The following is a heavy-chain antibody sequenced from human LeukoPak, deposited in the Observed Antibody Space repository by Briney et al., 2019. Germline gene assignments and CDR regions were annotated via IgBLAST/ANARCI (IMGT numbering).Heavy chain of an antibody. D-gene: IGHD6-19*01. CDR3: ARVKNIAVAADYFDS. CDR2: VHHSGNT. V-gene: IGHV4-38-2*01. J-gene: IGHJ4*02. CDR1: GFSVGSGYF. Sequence: KTSETLSLTCAGSGFSVGSGYFWGWIRQPPGKGLEWIGSVHHSGNTYYNPSLKSRVAASVDTSKNQFSLRLSSVTAADTAIYHCARVKNIAVAADYFDSWGQGTLVTVSS.